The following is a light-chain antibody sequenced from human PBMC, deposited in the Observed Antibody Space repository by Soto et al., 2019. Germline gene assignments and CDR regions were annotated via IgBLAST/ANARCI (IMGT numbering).Light chain of an antibody. J-gene: IGKJ2*02. Sequence: DIQMTQSPSTLSASVGDRVTITCRASQSISSWLAWYQQKPGKAPKLLIYDASSLESGVPSRFSGSGSGTEFTLTISSLQPDDFATYYCQQYNNWPPGTFGQGTKLEIK. CDR1: QSISSW. CDR3: QQYNNWPPGT. CDR2: DAS. V-gene: IGKV1-5*01.